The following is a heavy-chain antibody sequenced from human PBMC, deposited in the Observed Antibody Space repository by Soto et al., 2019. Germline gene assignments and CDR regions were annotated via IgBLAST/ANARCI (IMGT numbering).Heavy chain of an antibody. Sequence: QVQLVQSGAEVKEPGDSVRVSCEASGYTFTAYYIHWVRRAPGQGLEWMGWINPKFGDTTYSQDFSGSVSMTRDISISTVYMELSRLTSDDTAIYYCARNMDYYYGRGSGNGHGVWGQGTTVTVFS. CDR3: ARNMDYYYGRGSGNGHGV. CDR2: INPKFGDT. J-gene: IGHJ6*02. V-gene: IGHV1-2*02. D-gene: IGHD3-10*02. CDR1: GYTFTAYY.